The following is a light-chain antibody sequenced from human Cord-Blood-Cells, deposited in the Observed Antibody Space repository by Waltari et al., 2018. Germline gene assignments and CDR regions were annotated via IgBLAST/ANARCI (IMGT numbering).Light chain of an antibody. CDR1: QGISHY. J-gene: IGKJ4*01. CDR2: AAS. CDR3: QKYNSAPLT. V-gene: IGKV1-27*01. Sequence: DIQITQSPSSLSASVGDRVTITCRASQGISHYLAWYQQKPGKVPKLLIYAASTLQSGVPSRFSGSGSGTDVTLTISSLQPEDVASYYCQKYNSAPLTFGGGTKVEIK.